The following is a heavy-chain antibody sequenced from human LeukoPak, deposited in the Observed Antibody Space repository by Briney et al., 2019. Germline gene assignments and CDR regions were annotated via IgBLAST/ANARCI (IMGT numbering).Heavy chain of an antibody. Sequence: ASVKVSCKASGYTFTSYGISWVRQAPGQGLEWMGWISAYNGNTNYAQKFQGRVTITRDTSASTAYMELSSLRSEDTAVYYCAREGAYYYDSSGFDYWGQGTLVTVSS. V-gene: IGHV1-18*01. D-gene: IGHD3-22*01. CDR1: GYTFTSYG. J-gene: IGHJ4*02. CDR3: AREGAYYYDSSGFDY. CDR2: ISAYNGNT.